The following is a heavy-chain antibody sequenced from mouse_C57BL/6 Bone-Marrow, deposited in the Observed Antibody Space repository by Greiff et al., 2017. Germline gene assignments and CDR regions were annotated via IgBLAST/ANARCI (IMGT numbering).Heavy chain of an antibody. CDR2: ISSGGSYT. J-gene: IGHJ3*01. D-gene: IGHD2-3*01. CDR3: ARRWLLPFAY. V-gene: IGHV5-6*02. CDR1: GFTFSSYG. Sequence: DVHLVESGGDLVKPGGSLTLSCAASGFTFSSYGMSWVRQTPDKRLEWVATISSGGSYTYYPDSVQGRFTISRDNAKNTLYLHMSSLKSEDTAMYYCARRWLLPFAYWGQGTLVTVSA.